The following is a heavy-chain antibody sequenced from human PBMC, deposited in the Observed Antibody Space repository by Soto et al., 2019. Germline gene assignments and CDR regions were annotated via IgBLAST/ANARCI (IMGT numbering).Heavy chain of an antibody. CDR3: ARAGW. CDR1: GFTFRNSW. V-gene: IGHV3-7*01. J-gene: IGHJ4*02. D-gene: IGHD2-15*01. Sequence: EVQLVESGGGLVQPGGSLRLSCAASGFTFRNSWMSWVRQAPGKGPEWVASIDQGGSVEYYVDSVKGRFTISRDNAKNSLYLQMNSLIGEDTATYYCARAGWWGQGTLVIVSS. CDR2: IDQGGSVE.